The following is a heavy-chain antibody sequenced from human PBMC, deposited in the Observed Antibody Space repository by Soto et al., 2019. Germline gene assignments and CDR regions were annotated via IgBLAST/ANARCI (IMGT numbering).Heavy chain of an antibody. CDR1: GYTFTTYG. V-gene: IGHV1-18*04. D-gene: IGHD1-1*01. Sequence: RASVKVSCKASGYTFTTYGISWVQQAPGQGLEWMGWISPYNGTTKYAEKFQGEMTMTTDTATSTAYMDLRSLRSDDTAVYYCARDGERDTGLNFYYYLHGMDAWGQGTRVTVSS. CDR2: ISPYNGTT. CDR3: ARDGERDTGLNFYYYLHGMDA. J-gene: IGHJ6*02.